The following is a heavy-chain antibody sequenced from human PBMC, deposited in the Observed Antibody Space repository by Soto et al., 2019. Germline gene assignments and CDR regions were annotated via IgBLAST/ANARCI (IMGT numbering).Heavy chain of an antibody. V-gene: IGHV3-15*01. D-gene: IGHD2-15*01. CDR3: TTDLWRIAVVVGSTGYFNP. Sequence: VSLRLSCAASGSTFSDAWMSWVRQAPGKGLDWVGRIKSKSDGGTTEYAAPVRGRFTISRDDSKNTLYLQMNSLKTEDTAVYYCTTDLWRIAVVVGSTGYFNPWGQGTPVTVSS. J-gene: IGHJ5*02. CDR2: IKSKSDGGTT. CDR1: GSTFSDAW.